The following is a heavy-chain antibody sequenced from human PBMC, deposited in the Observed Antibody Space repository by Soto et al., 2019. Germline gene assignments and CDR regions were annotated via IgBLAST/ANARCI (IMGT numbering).Heavy chain of an antibody. J-gene: IGHJ4*02. CDR1: GFTFSDYW. V-gene: IGHV3-7*05. CDR3: ASSMGRGGNDY. Sequence: EVQLVESGGGLVQPGGSLILSCAASGFTFSDYWMSWVRQAPGKGLECVANIKTDGSEKYYVDPVKGRVTISRDNAKNALYLQMNSLRAEDTAVYYCASSMGRGGNDYWGQGTLVAVSS. CDR2: IKTDGSEK. D-gene: IGHD3-10*01.